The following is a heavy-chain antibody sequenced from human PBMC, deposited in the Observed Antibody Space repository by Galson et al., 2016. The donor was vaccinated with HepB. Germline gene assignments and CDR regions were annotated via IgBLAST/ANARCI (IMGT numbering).Heavy chain of an antibody. CDR3: AIHYDILTGWFDP. CDR2: IYYSGST. D-gene: IGHD3-9*01. Sequence: SETLSLTCTVSGGSISSSSKYWGWIRQPPGKGLEWIGNIYYSGSTYYNPSLKSRVTISVDTSKNQFSLKLSSVTAADTAVYYCAIHYDILTGWFDPGGQGTLVTVSS. V-gene: IGHV4-39*01. CDR1: GGSISSSSKY. J-gene: IGHJ5*02.